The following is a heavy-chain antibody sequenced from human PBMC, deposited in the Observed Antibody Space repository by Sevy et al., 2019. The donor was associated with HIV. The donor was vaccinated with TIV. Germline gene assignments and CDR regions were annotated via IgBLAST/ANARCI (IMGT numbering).Heavy chain of an antibody. CDR1: GGSINNKAYY. Sequence: SETLSLTCTVSGGSINNKAYYWAWIRQPPEKGLEWIGSMSYSGNSYYNPSLNCRVTISLDTSKNQFSLRLTFVTAADTAVYYCARRLAAAGGGNEYFQPWGQGTLVTVSS. V-gene: IGHV4-39*01. J-gene: IGHJ1*01. CDR2: MSYSGNS. CDR3: ARRLAAAGGGNEYFQP. D-gene: IGHD6-13*01.